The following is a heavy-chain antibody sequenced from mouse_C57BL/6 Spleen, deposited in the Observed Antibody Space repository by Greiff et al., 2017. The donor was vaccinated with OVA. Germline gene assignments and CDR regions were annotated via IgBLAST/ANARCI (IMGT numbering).Heavy chain of an antibody. D-gene: IGHD1-1*01. CDR3: ARGTTVVEEGYFDV. J-gene: IGHJ1*03. Sequence: QVQLQQPGAELVRPGSSVKLSCKASGYTFTSYWMDWVKQRPGQGLEWIGNIYPSDSETHYNQKFKDKATLTVDKSSSTAYMQLSSLTSEDSAVYYCARGTTVVEEGYFDVWGTGTTVTVSS. CDR2: IYPSDSET. V-gene: IGHV1-61*01. CDR1: GYTFTSYW.